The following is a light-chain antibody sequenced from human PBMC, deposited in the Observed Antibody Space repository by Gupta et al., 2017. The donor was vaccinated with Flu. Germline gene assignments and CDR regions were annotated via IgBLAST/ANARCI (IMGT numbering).Light chain of an antibody. J-gene: IGLJ3*02. Sequence: TIAGVGGSSKIGSNYVYWYQQLPVTAPKLLIYRNDQRLSGVPDRFSGSKYVTSASLASSGLRAEDEANYYCAAGDDIRSGRLFGGGTKFTVL. CDR2: RND. CDR3: AAGDDIRSGRL. CDR1: SSKIGSNY. V-gene: IGLV1-47*01.